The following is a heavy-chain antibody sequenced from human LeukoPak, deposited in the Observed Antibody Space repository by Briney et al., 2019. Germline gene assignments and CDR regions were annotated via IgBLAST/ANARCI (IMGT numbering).Heavy chain of an antibody. V-gene: IGHV4-59*01. D-gene: IGHD2-15*01. J-gene: IGHJ5*02. CDR1: GDSISSYF. CDR3: ARDSHSVDTATPRGFDP. Sequence: SETLSLTCTVSGDSISSYFWSWIRQPPGKGLEWIGYFHDSGSANYNPSLKSRITMSVDTSKNQFSLELRSVTAADTAVYYCARDSHSVDTATPRGFDPWGQGTLVTVSS. CDR2: FHDSGSA.